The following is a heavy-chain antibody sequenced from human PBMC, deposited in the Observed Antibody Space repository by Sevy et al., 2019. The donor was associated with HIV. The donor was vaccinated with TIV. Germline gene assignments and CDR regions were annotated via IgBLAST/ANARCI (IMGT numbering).Heavy chain of an antibody. Sequence: GGSLRLSCAASGFTFSTYAMSWVRQAPGKGLEWVSGISGSADRTNYAYSVKGRFTISRDNSKNTLYLQMNSLRAEDTAVYYCAKEGSSPDWYFDVWGRGTLVTVSS. V-gene: IGHV3-23*01. CDR1: GFTFSTYA. D-gene: IGHD6-6*01. CDR2: ISGSADRT. J-gene: IGHJ2*01. CDR3: AKEGSSPDWYFDV.